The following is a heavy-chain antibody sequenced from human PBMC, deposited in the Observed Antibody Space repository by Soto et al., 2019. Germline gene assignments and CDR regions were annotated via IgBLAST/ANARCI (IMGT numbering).Heavy chain of an antibody. D-gene: IGHD2-2*01. CDR3: ARDLVPAAMPDYYYYGMDV. Sequence: LRLSCAASGFTFSDYYMSWIRQAPGKGLEWVSYISSSGSTIYYADSVKGRFTISRDNAKNSLHLQMNSLRAEDTAVYYCARDLVPAAMPDYYYYGMDVWGQGTTVTVSS. CDR2: ISSSGSTI. J-gene: IGHJ6*02. V-gene: IGHV3-11*01. CDR1: GFTFSDYY.